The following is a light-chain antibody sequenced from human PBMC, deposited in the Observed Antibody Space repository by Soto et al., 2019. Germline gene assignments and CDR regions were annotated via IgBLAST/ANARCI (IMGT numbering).Light chain of an antibody. Sequence: SYELTQPPSVSVAPGKTARITCGESDIGSKSVHWYQQKPGQAPVLVIYYDRHRPSGIPERFSGANSGNTATLTISRVEAGDEDDYYRQVWDSGSDHVVFGGGTKLTVL. CDR3: QVWDSGSDHVV. CDR1: DIGSKS. J-gene: IGLJ2*01. V-gene: IGLV3-21*04. CDR2: YDR.